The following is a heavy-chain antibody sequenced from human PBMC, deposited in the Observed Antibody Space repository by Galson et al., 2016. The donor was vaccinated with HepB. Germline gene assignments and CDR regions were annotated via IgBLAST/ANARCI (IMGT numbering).Heavy chain of an antibody. D-gene: IGHD5-18*01. CDR3: ARPHVAMVTGYYYGMDV. CDR2: IWYDGSNK. J-gene: IGHJ6*02. Sequence: LRLSCAAFGFTFSSYGMHWVRQAPGKGLEWVAFIWYDGSNKYYADSVKGRFTISRDTSKNTLNLQMNSLRAEDTAVYYCARPHVAMVTGYYYGMDVWGQGTTVTVSS. V-gene: IGHV3-33*01. CDR1: GFTFSSYG.